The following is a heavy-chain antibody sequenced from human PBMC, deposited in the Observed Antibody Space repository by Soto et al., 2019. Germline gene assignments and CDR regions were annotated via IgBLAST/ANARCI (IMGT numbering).Heavy chain of an antibody. Sequence: EAQLVESGGGLVQPGGSLRLSCSASGFNFNQYWMSWVRQAPGKGLEWVANVKQDGGEKNYVDSVRGRFTISRDNTKNSWYLQMDSLRVEDPALYYCASGGGWSFDHWGQGTLVTVSS. J-gene: IGHJ4*02. V-gene: IGHV3-7*01. CDR3: ASGGGWSFDH. D-gene: IGHD6-19*01. CDR1: GFNFNQYW. CDR2: VKQDGGEK.